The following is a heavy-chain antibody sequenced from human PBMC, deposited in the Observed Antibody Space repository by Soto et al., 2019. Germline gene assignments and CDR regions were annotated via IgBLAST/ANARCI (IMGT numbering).Heavy chain of an antibody. J-gene: IGHJ4*02. CDR2: INHSGST. V-gene: IGHV4-34*01. CDR3: ARRAQQELGKGFVDY. CDR1: GGSFSGYY. Sequence: QVQLQQWGAGLLKPSETLSLTCDVYGGSFSGYYWSWIRQPPGKGLEWIGEINHSGSTNYNPSHKSRVTISVDTSKNQFSLKLSSVTAADTAVYYCARRAQQELGKGFVDYWGQGTLVTVSS. D-gene: IGHD7-27*01.